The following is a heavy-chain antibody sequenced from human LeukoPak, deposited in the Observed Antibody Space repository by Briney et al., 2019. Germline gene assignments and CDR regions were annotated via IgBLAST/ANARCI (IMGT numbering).Heavy chain of an antibody. Sequence: PGESLKISCKGSGYSFTTYWIGWVRQMPGKGLEWMGIIYPGDSDVRYSPSFQGQVTISADKSISTAYLQWSSLEASDTAMYYCARTYCGGECYYSYFGYWGQGNLVTVSS. CDR3: ARTYCGGECYYSYFGY. D-gene: IGHD2-21*01. J-gene: IGHJ4*02. CDR1: GYSFTTYW. CDR2: IYPGDSDV. V-gene: IGHV5-51*01.